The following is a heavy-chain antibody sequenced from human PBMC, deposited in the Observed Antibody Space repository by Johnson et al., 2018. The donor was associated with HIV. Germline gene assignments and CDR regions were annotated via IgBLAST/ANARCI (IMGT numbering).Heavy chain of an antibody. D-gene: IGHD1-26*01. CDR2: IKSKIDGGTT. V-gene: IGHV3-15*01. Sequence: VQLVESGGGLVKPGGSLRLSCAASGFTFSNAWMTWVRQAPGKGLEWVGRIKSKIDGGTTDYAAPVTGRFSISRDDAKNTLYTQMNSLETEDTAVYYCTAPIVGAIDAFDIWGQGTKVTVSS. CDR1: GFTFSNAW. CDR3: TAPIVGAIDAFDI. J-gene: IGHJ3*02.